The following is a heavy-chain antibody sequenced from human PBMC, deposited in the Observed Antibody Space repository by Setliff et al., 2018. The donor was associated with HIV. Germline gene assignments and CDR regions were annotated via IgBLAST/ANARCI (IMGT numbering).Heavy chain of an antibody. D-gene: IGHD7-27*01. CDR3: TRGADYLGIPSYYYYYMDV. J-gene: IGHJ6*03. V-gene: IGHV1-8*02. CDR2: MNPNSGNT. CDR1: GYSFSSYD. Sequence: ASVKVSCKASGYSFSSYDIHWVRQATGQGLEWMGWMNPNSGNTGYAQKFQGRVTMTRDTSTSTAYMELSRLRSEDTAVYYCTRGADYLGIPSYYYYYMDVWGKGTTVTVSS.